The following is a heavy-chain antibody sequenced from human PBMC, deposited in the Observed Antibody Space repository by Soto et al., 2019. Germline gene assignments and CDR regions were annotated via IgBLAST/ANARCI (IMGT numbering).Heavy chain of an antibody. D-gene: IGHD3-22*01. CDR2: IWNDGSNE. Sequence: QVQLVESGGGVVQPGRSLRLSCAASGFTFRSYGMRWVRQAPGKGLEWVAVIWNDGSNEYYADAVQGRFTISRDNSKNTRCVQMNSLRPENTAVYFCARAQYYYSIGYYYGIDYWGQEALITVSS. V-gene: IGHV3-33*01. CDR3: ARAQYYYSIGYYYGIDY. J-gene: IGHJ4*02. CDR1: GFTFRSYG.